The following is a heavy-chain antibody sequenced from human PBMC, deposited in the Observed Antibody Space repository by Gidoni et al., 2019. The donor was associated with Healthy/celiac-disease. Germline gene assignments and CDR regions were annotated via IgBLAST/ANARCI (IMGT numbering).Heavy chain of an antibody. CDR1: GFTFSSYG. J-gene: IGHJ3*02. CDR3: ARDREGYCSGGSCGAFDI. Sequence: QVQLVESGGGVVQPGRSLRLTCAASGFTFSSYGRHWVRQAPGKGMELVAVIWYDGSDKLYADSVKGRFTISRDNSKNTLYLQMNSLRAEDTAVYCCARDREGYCSGGSCGAFDIWGQGTMVTVSS. V-gene: IGHV3-33*01. CDR2: IWYDGSDK. D-gene: IGHD2-15*01.